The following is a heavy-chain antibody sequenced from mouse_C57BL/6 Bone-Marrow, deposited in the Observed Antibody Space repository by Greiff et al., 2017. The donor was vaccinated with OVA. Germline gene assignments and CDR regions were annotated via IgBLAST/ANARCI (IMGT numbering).Heavy chain of an antibody. CDR3: ARCDYYGSSYGGLAY. CDR2: IDPSDSYT. CDR1: GYTFTSYW. V-gene: IGHV1-69*01. J-gene: IGHJ3*01. Sequence: QVQLQQPGAELVMPGASVKLSCKASGYTFTSYWMHWVKQRPGQGLEWIGEIDPSDSYTNYNQKFKGKSTLTVDKSSSTAYMQLSSLTSEDSAVYYCARCDYYGSSYGGLAYWGQGTLVTVSA. D-gene: IGHD1-1*01.